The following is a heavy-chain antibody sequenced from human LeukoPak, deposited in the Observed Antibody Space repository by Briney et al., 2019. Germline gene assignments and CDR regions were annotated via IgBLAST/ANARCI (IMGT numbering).Heavy chain of an antibody. Sequence: SETLSLTCAVYGGSSSGYYWSWIRQPPGKGLEWIGEINHSGSTNYNPSPKSRVTISVDTSKNQFSLKLSSVTAADTAVYYCARGPQQWLVLTWFDPWGQGTLVTVSS. J-gene: IGHJ5*02. CDR1: GGSSSGYY. CDR3: ARGPQQWLVLTWFDP. V-gene: IGHV4-34*01. D-gene: IGHD6-19*01. CDR2: INHSGST.